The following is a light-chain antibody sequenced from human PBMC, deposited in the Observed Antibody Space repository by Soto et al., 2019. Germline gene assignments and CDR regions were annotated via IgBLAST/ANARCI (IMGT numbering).Light chain of an antibody. CDR2: AAS. V-gene: IGKV1-39*01. Sequence: DIQLTQSPSSLSASLGDSVSISCRASQNIDNHLHWYRQKSGKAPEVLIYAASTLRDGVSSRFSGSGYGTEFTLTINNLQPEDFATYYCQHSSSSPPLTFGQGKRLDI. CDR1: QNIDNH. J-gene: IGKJ5*01. CDR3: QHSSSSPPLT.